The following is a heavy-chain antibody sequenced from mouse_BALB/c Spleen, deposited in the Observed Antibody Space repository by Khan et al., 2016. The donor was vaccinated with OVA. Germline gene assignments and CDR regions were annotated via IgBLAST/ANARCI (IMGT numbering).Heavy chain of an antibody. CDR1: GYTFTDYA. D-gene: IGHD2-14*01. Sequence: QVRLQQSGAELVRPGVSVKISCKGSGYTFTDYAMHWVKQSHAKSLEWIGVISTYYGDASYNQKFKDKATMTVDKSSSTAYMELARLTSEDSAIYYCVRDYRYEDYYAMDYWGQGTSVTVSS. V-gene: IGHV1S137*01. J-gene: IGHJ4*01. CDR3: VRDYRYEDYYAMDY. CDR2: ISTYYGDA.